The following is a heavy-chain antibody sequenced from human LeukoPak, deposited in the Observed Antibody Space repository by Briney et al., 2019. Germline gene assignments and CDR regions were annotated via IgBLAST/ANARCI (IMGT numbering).Heavy chain of an antibody. V-gene: IGHV3-30*04. Sequence: GGSLGLSCAASGFTFSSYAMHWVRQAPGKGLEWVAVISYDGSNKYYADSVKGRFTISRDNSKNTLYLQMNSLRAEDTAVYYCARDPGGVPAAPYRIYYYYGMDVWGQGTTVTVSS. CDR1: GFTFSSYA. D-gene: IGHD2-2*01. CDR2: ISYDGSNK. CDR3: ARDPGGVPAAPYRIYYYYGMDV. J-gene: IGHJ6*02.